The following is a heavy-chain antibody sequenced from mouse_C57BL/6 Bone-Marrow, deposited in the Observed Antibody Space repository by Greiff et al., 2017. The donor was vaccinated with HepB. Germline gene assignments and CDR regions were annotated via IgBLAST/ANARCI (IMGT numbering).Heavy chain of an antibody. V-gene: IGHV1-81*01. CDR3: ARIYYYGRWYFDV. Sequence: VQLQQSGAELARPGASVKLSCKASGYTFTSYGISWVKQRTGQGLEWIGEIYPRSGNTYYNEKFKGKATLTADKSSSTAYMDLRSLTSEDSAVYFCARIYYYGRWYFDVWGTGTTVTVSS. J-gene: IGHJ1*03. CDR1: GYTFTSYG. CDR2: IYPRSGNT. D-gene: IGHD1-1*01.